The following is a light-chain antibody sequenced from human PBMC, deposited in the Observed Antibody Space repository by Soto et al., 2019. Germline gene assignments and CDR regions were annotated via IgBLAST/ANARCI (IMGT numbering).Light chain of an antibody. CDR1: QSVSSSY. CDR2: GAS. V-gene: IGKV3-20*01. Sequence: EIVLTQSTGSLSLSTGERAALYCRASQSVSSSYLAWYQQKPGQGPRLLIYGASNRATGIPDRFSGSGSGTDFTLTISRLEPEDVAVYYCQQYGSSPWTFGQGTKV. J-gene: IGKJ1*01. CDR3: QQYGSSPWT.